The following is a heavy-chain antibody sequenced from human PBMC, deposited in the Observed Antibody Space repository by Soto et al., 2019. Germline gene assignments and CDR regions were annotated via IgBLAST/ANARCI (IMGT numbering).Heavy chain of an antibody. CDR3: ARDPTSYYYHGMDV. CDR1: GYSFTSYG. J-gene: IGHJ6*02. CDR2: ISAYNGNT. Sequence: VASVKVSCKASGYSFTSYGSSWVRQAPGQGLEWMGWISAYNGNTNYALKLQGRVTMTTDTSTSTAYMELRSLGSDDTAVYYCARDPTSYYYHGMDVWGQGTTVTVSS. V-gene: IGHV1-18*01.